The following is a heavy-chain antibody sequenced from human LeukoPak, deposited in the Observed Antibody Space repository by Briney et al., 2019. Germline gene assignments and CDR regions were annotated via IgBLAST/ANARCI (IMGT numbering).Heavy chain of an antibody. D-gene: IGHD4-17*01. CDR3: ASTVTTMGFDL. J-gene: IGHJ2*01. CDR2: INPNGGDT. Sequence: ASVKVSCKASGYTFTGSYIHWVRQAPGQGLEWMGWINPNGGDTRYVQKFQGRVTITRDTSASTAYMELSSLRSEDTAVYYCASTVTTMGFDLWGRGTLVTVSS. CDR1: GYTFTGSY. V-gene: IGHV1-2*02.